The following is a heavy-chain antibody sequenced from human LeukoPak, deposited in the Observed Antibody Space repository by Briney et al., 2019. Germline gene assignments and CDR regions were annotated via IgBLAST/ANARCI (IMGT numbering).Heavy chain of an antibody. CDR1: GYTFTSYA. J-gene: IGHJ4*02. V-gene: IGHV1-3*01. CDR3: AREFEYCSGGSCYSLYFDY. Sequence: ASVKVSCKASGYTFTSYAMHWVRQAPGQRLEWVGWINAGNGNTKYSQKFQGRVTITRDTSASTAYMELSSLRSEDTAVYYCAREFEYCSGGSCYSLYFDYWGQGTLVTVSS. CDR2: INAGNGNT. D-gene: IGHD2-15*01.